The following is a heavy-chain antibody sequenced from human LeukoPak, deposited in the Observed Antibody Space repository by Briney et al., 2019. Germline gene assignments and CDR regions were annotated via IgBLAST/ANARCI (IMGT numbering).Heavy chain of an antibody. CDR1: GGSISSYY. V-gene: IGHV4-4*07. CDR2: IYTSGST. CDR3: ARVGGGKRRAHIPPDY. Sequence: SETLSLTRTVSGGSISSYYWSWIRQPAGKGLEWIGRIYTSGSTNYNPSLKSRVTMSVDTSKNQFSLKLSSVTAADTAVYYCARVGGGKRRAHIPPDYWGQGTLVTVSS. D-gene: IGHD3-16*01. J-gene: IGHJ4*02.